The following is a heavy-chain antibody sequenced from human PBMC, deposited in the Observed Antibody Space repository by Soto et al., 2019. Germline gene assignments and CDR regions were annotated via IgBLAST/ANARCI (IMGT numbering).Heavy chain of an antibody. D-gene: IGHD3-10*01. Sequence: GSLRLSCAASGFTFSSYAMHWVRQAPGKGLEWVAVISYDGSNKYYADSVKGRFTISRDNSKNTLYLQMNSLRAEDTAVYYCARLAYYGSGDSRFDPWGQGTLVTVSS. CDR3: ARLAYYGSGDSRFDP. V-gene: IGHV3-30-3*01. J-gene: IGHJ5*02. CDR2: ISYDGSNK. CDR1: GFTFSSYA.